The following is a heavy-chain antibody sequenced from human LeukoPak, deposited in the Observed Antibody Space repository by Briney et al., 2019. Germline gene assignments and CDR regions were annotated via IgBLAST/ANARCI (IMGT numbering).Heavy chain of an antibody. CDR2: IKSKTDGGTT. V-gene: IGHV3-15*01. Sequence: GGSLRLSCAASGFTFSSYWMSWVRQAPGKGLEWVGRIKSKTDGGTTDYAAPVKGRFTISRDDSKNTLYLQMNGLKTEDTAVYYCTTSLGLRFLEWLPEFDYWGQGTLVTVSS. CDR3: TTSLGLRFLEWLPEFDY. J-gene: IGHJ4*02. D-gene: IGHD3-3*01. CDR1: GFTFSSYW.